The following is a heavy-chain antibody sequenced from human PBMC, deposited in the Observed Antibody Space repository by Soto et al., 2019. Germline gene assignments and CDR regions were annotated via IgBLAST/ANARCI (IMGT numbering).Heavy chain of an antibody. J-gene: IGHJ4*02. CDR1: GFTFTSSA. CDR2: IVVGSGNT. D-gene: IGHD5-12*01. Sequence: GSSVKVSCKASGFTFTSSAVQWVRQARGQRLEWIGWIVVGSGNTNYAQKFQERVTITRDMSTSTAYMELSSLRSEDTAVYYCAADRERWLKLYWGQGTLVTVSS. CDR3: AADRERWLKLY. V-gene: IGHV1-58*01.